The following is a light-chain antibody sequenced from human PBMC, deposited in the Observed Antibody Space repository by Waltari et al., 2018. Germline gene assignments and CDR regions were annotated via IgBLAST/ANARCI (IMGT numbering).Light chain of an antibody. CDR2: DVS. CDR1: SSDVGDYKY. CDR3: CSYIGIWL. Sequence: QSALTQPRSVSGSPGQSVAISCTGTSSDVGDYKYVSWYQQHPGKAPKLMIYDVSKRPSGVPDRFSGSKSGNTASLTISGLQVEDEADYYCCSYIGIWLFGGGTKLTVL. J-gene: IGLJ3*02. V-gene: IGLV2-11*01.